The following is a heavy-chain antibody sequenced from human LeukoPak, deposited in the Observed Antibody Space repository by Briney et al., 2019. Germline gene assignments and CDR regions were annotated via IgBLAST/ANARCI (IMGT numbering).Heavy chain of an antibody. CDR2: INHSGST. CDR1: GGSFSGYY. J-gene: IGHJ4*02. CDR3: ARGRTKVDY. V-gene: IGHV4-34*01. D-gene: IGHD1-14*01. Sequence: SETLSLTCAVYGGSFSGYYWSWIRQPPGKGLEWIGEINHSGSTNYNPSLKSRVTISVDTSKNQFSLKLSSVTAADTAVYYCARGRTKVDYWGQGTLVTVSS.